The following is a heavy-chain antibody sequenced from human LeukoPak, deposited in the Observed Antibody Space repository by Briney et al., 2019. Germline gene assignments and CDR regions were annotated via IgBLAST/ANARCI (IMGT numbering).Heavy chain of an antibody. D-gene: IGHD6-19*01. J-gene: IGHJ4*02. V-gene: IGHV3-7*03. Sequence: GGSLRLSCVASGFTFSQYWMTWVRQAPGKGLEWVANIQRDGSDNNYVDSVKGRFTISRDNAKNSLYLQMNSLRAEDTAVYYCARFPGGLAYWGQGTLVTVSS. CDR3: ARFPGGLAY. CDR1: GFTFSQYW. CDR2: IQRDGSDN.